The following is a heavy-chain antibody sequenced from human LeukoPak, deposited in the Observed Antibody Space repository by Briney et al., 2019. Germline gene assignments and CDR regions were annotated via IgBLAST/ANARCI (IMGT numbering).Heavy chain of an antibody. J-gene: IGHJ4*02. CDR2: ISWNSGSI. V-gene: IGHV3-9*01. Sequence: PGRSLRLSCAASGITFGDYAMHWVRQAPGKGLEWVSGISWNSGSIGYADSVKGRFTISRDNSKNTLYLQMNSLRAEDTAVYYCAKDRTYSIDYWGQGTLVTVSS. CDR1: GITFGDYA. D-gene: IGHD1-26*01. CDR3: AKDRTYSIDY.